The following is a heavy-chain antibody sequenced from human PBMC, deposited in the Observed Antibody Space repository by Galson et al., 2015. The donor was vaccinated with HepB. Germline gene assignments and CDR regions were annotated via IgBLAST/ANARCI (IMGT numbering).Heavy chain of an antibody. CDR2: IYHSGST. Sequence: LSLTCAVSGGSISSGGYSWSWIRQPPGKGLEWIGYIYHSGSTYYNPSLKSRVTISVDRSKNQFSLKLSSVTAADTAVYYCARVRGYCSGGSCYHYYFDYWGQGTLVTVSS. CDR1: GGSISSGGYS. CDR3: ARVRGYCSGGSCYHYYFDY. J-gene: IGHJ4*02. V-gene: IGHV4-30-2*01. D-gene: IGHD2-15*01.